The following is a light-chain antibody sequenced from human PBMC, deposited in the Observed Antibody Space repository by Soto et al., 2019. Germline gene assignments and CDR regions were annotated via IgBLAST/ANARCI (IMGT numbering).Light chain of an antibody. V-gene: IGKV3-15*01. CDR3: QQYNFWPPLT. Sequence: EIVMTQSPATLSVSPGERATLSCRASQSVNSNLAWYRQKPGQAPSLLISDASTRATGVPARFSGSGSGTEFPLTISSLPFEDSGIYYCQQYNFWPPLTFGGGTKVEIK. CDR2: DAS. J-gene: IGKJ4*01. CDR1: QSVNSN.